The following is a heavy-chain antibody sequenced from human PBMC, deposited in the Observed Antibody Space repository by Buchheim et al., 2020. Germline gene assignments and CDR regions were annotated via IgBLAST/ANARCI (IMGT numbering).Heavy chain of an antibody. Sequence: QVQLQESGPGLVKPSQTLSLTCTVSGGSISSCCYNWIWLRQHPGKGLECIGYIYYSGSTYYNPSLKSRVTISVDTSKNQFSLKLSSVTAADTTVYYCARMAYYNFWSGYYNAFNWFDPWGQGTL. CDR2: IYYSGST. CDR3: ARMAYYNFWSGYYNAFNWFDP. D-gene: IGHD3-3*01. J-gene: IGHJ5*02. V-gene: IGHV4-31*03. CDR1: GGSISSCCYN.